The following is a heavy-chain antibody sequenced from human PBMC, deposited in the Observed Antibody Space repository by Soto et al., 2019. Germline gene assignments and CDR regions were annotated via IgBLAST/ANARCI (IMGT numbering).Heavy chain of an antibody. CDR2: ISAYNGNT. J-gene: IGHJ5*02. D-gene: IGHD3-10*01. CDR1: GCTFTSYG. Sequence: QVQLVQSGAEVKKPGASVKVSCKASGCTFTSYGISWVRQAPGQGLEWMGWISAYNGNTNYAQKLQGRVTMTTDTATSTAYMELRSLRSDYTAVYYCARGGPPQLLWFGEFWNWFDPWGQGTLVTVSS. V-gene: IGHV1-18*01. CDR3: ARGGPPQLLWFGEFWNWFDP.